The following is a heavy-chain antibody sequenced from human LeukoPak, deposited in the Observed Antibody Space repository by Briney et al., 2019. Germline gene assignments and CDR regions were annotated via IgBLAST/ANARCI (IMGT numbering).Heavy chain of an antibody. V-gene: IGHV1-2*02. CDR1: GGTFSSYA. D-gene: IGHD6-6*01. J-gene: IGHJ6*03. Sequence: GASVKVSCKASGGTFSSYAISWVRQAPGQGLEWMGWINPNSGGTNYAQKFQGRVTMTRDTSISTAYMELSRLRSDDTAVYCCARDGDLEYSSSWVDYYYMDVWGKGTTVTVSS. CDR2: INPNSGGT. CDR3: ARDGDLEYSSSWVDYYYMDV.